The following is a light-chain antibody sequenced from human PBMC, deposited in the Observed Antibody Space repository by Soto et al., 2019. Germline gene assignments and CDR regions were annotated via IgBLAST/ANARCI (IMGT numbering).Light chain of an antibody. J-gene: IGLJ2*01. Sequence: QSVLTQSPSASASLGASVKLTCTLSSGHSSYAIAWHQQQPEKGPRYLMKLNSDGSHSKGDGIPDRFSGSSSGAERYLTISSLQSKDEADYYCQTWDTAIHVFGGGTKLTVL. V-gene: IGLV4-69*01. CDR3: QTWDTAIHV. CDR2: LNSDGSH. CDR1: SGHSSYA.